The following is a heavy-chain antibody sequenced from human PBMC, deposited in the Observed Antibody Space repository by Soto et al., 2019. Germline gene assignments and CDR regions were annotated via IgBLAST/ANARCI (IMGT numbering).Heavy chain of an antibody. CDR2: IYHSGST. CDR3: ARASRSGYSPYYYGMDV. V-gene: IGHV4-38-2*02. CDR1: GESISSGYY. J-gene: IGHJ6*02. Sequence: SDTLSLTCPVSGESISSGYYWVWIRQPPGKGLEWIGSIYHSGSTYYNPSLKSRVTISVDTSKNQFSLKLSSVTAADTAVYYCARASRSGYSPYYYGMDVWGQGTMVTVSS. D-gene: IGHD3-22*01.